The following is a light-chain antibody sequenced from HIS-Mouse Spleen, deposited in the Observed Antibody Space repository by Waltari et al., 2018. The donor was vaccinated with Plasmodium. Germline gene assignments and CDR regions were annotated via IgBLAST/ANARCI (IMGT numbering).Light chain of an antibody. Sequence: EIVMTQSPATLSVSPGERATLSCRDSQSVSSTLAWYQQKPGQAPRLLIYGASTRATGIPARFSGSGSGTEFTLTISSLQSEDCAVYYCQQYNNWSFTFGPGTKVDIK. V-gene: IGKV3-15*01. CDR2: GAS. CDR3: QQYNNWSFT. J-gene: IGKJ3*01. CDR1: QSVSST.